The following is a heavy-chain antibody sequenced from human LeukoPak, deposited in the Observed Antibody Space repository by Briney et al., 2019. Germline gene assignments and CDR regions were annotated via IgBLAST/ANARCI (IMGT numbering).Heavy chain of an antibody. CDR2: ISTYNDNT. J-gene: IGHJ3*02. CDR3: ATHSGSYPDAFDI. Sequence: ASVKVSCKASGYTFTSYGISWVRQAPGQGLEWMGWISTYNDNTYYVQRLQDRVTMTTNTSTSTAYMELRSLRSEDTAVYYCATHSGSYPDAFDIWGQGTMVTVSS. CDR1: GYTFTSYG. D-gene: IGHD1-26*01. V-gene: IGHV1-18*01.